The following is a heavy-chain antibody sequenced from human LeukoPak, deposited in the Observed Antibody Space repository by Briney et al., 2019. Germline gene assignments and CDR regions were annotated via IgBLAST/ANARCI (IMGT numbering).Heavy chain of an antibody. V-gene: IGHV3-23*01. CDR2: ISGSGGST. D-gene: IGHD5-12*01. J-gene: IGHJ3*02. CDR1: GFTFSSYA. Sequence: PGGSLRLSCAASGFTFSSYAMSWVRQAPGKGLEWVSAISGSGGSTYYADSVKGRFTISRDNSKNTLYLQMNSLRAEDTAVYYCARDWIVATVHDAFDIWGQGTMVTVSS. CDR3: ARDWIVATVHDAFDI.